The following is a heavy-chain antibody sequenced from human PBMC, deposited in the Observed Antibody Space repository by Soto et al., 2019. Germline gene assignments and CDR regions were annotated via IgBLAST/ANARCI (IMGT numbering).Heavy chain of an antibody. CDR1: VYTFTSYA. V-gene: IGHV1-3*01. CDR3: ARGSGYYYWDDY. CDR2: INAGNGNT. J-gene: IGHJ4*02. Sequence: ASVKVSCKASVYTFTSYAMHWVRQAPGQRLEWMGWINAGNGNTKYPQKFQGRVTITRDTSASTAYMELSSLRSEDTAVYYCARGSGYYYWDDYWGQGTLVTVSS. D-gene: IGHD3-22*01.